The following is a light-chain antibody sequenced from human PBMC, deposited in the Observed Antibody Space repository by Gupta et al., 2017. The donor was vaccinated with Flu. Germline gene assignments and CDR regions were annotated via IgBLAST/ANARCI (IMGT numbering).Light chain of an antibody. J-gene: IGLJ3*02. V-gene: IGLV1-51*01. CDR3: GTWDNSLDFSRV. CDR1: SSNIGVNY. Sequence: QSVLTQPPSVSAASGQQVTISCAGSSSNIGVNYVSWYQQFPGTAPKLLIYDNDKRPSGIPDRFSGSKSGTSATLGITGLQTGDEADYYCGTWDNSLDFSRVFGGGTKLTVL. CDR2: DND.